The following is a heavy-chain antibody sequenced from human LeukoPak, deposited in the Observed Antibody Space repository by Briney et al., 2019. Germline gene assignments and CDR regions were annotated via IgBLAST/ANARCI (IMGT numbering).Heavy chain of an antibody. CDR3: ARGGLRSAYFDY. V-gene: IGHV4-59*11. D-gene: IGHD4-17*01. Sequence: SETLSLTCTVSGGSISSHYWSWIRQPPGKGLEWIGYIYYSGSTNYTPSLKSRVTISIDTSKNQFSLKLSSVTAADTAVYYCARGGLRSAYFDYWGQGTLVTVSS. J-gene: IGHJ4*02. CDR1: GGSISSHY. CDR2: IYYSGST.